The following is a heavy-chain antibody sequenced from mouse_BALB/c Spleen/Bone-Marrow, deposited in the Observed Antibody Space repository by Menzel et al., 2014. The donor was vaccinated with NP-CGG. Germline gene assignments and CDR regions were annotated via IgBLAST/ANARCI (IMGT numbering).Heavy chain of an antibody. Sequence: VKVVESGAELVRPGTSVKVSCKASGYAFTNYLIEWVKQRPGQGLEWIGVINPGSGGTNYNEKFKAKATLTADKSSSTAYMQLSSLTSDDSAVYFCARCLTGTSATDYWGQGTSVTVSS. V-gene: IGHV1-54*01. D-gene: IGHD4-1*01. J-gene: IGHJ4*01. CDR1: GYAFTNYL. CDR3: ARCLTGTSATDY. CDR2: INPGSGGT.